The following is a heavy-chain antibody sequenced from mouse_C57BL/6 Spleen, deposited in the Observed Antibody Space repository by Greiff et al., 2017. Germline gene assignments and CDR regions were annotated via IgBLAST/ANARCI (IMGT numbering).Heavy chain of an antibody. Sequence: VQLQQPGAELVKPGASVKLSCKASGYTFTSYWMHWVKQRPGQGLEWIGMIHPTSGSTNYNETFKSQATLTVDKSSSTAYMQLSSLTSEDAAVYYCARSNWEGDYIDDGGQGTTLTVSS. V-gene: IGHV1-64*01. CDR1: GYTFTSYW. J-gene: IGHJ2*01. CDR2: IHPTSGST. D-gene: IGHD4-1*01. CDR3: ARSNWEGDYIDD.